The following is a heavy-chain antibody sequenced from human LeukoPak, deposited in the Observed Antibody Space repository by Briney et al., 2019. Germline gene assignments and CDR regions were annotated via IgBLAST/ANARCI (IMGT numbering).Heavy chain of an antibody. V-gene: IGHV4-61*02. J-gene: IGHJ2*01. Sequence: PSETLSLTCTVSGGSISSGNYYWNWIRQPAGKGLEWIGLIYTSGSTYYNPSLKSRLTISLDTSKNQFSLKLGSVTAADTAGYYCAREFDLWGRGTLVTVSS. CDR2: IYTSGST. CDR1: GGSISSGNYY. CDR3: AREFDL.